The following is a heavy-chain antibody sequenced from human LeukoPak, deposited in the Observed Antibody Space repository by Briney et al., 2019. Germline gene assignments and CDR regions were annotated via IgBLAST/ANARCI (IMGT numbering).Heavy chain of an antibody. D-gene: IGHD6-13*01. J-gene: IGHJ4*02. CDR3: ARRLWSSWYGG. CDR2: MNPNSGNT. V-gene: IGHV1-8*02. CDR1: ASTFTSYD. Sequence: ASVKLCCTASASTFTSYDINWVRQATGQGLEWMGWMNPNSGNTGYAQKFQGRVTMTRNTSISTAYMELSSVTTEGTAVYYCARRLWSSWYGGWGQGTLVTVSS.